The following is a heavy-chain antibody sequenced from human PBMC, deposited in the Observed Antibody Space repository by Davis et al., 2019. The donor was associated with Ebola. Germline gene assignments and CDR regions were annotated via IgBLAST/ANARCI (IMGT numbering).Heavy chain of an antibody. CDR2: IKSKTDGGTT. D-gene: IGHD3-22*01. J-gene: IGHJ6*03. CDR1: GFTFSIYG. CDR3: ARDLYDSSGYDTRIYYYYYMDV. V-gene: IGHV3-15*01. Sequence: GESLKISCAASGFTFSIYGMNWVRQAPGKGLEWVGRIKSKTDGGTTDYAAPVKGRFTISRDDSKNTLYLQMNSLRAEDTAVYYCARDLYDSSGYDTRIYYYYYMDVWGKGTTVTVSS.